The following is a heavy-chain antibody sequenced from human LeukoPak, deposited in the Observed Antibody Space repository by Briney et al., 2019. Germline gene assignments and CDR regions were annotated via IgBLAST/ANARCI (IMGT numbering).Heavy chain of an antibody. CDR1: GFTFSSYG. J-gene: IGHJ4*02. CDR2: IRYDGSNK. Sequence: GSLRLSCAASGFTFSSYGMHWVRQAPGKGLEWVAFIRYDGSNKYYADSVKGRFTISRDNSKNTLYLQMNSLRAEDTAVYYCAREGTLLNDYWGQGTLVTVSS. CDR3: AREGTLLNDY. V-gene: IGHV3-30*02. D-gene: IGHD1-1*01.